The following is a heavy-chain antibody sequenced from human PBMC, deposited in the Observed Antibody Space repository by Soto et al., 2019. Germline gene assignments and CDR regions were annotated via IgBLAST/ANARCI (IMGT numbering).Heavy chain of an antibody. CDR3: ARGEVVADDDFWIGPSTSFDY. CDR1: GGSISSGDCD. D-gene: IGHD3-3*01. V-gene: IGHV4-30-4*01. J-gene: IGHJ4*02. CDR2: IYYSGST. Sequence: SETLSLTCTVSGGSISSGDCDWNWIRQPPGKGLEWIGHIYYSGSTYYNPSLKSRVTILIDTSKNQFSLNLSSVTAADTAVYYCARGEVVADDDFWIGPSTSFDYWGLGTLVTVSS.